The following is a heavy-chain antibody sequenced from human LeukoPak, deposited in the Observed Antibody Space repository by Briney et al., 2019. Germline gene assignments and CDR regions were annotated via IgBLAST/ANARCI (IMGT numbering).Heavy chain of an antibody. CDR2: IKQDGSEK. V-gene: IGHV3-7*04. CDR1: GFTFSTYG. J-gene: IGHJ1*01. Sequence: GRSLRLSCAASGFTFSTYGMHWVRQAPGKGLEWVANIKQDGSEKYYVDSVKGRFTISRDNAKNSLYLQMNSLRAEDTAVYYCARDLTVYYYDSSGLEHWGQGTLVTVSS. CDR3: ARDLTVYYYDSSGLEH. D-gene: IGHD3-22*01.